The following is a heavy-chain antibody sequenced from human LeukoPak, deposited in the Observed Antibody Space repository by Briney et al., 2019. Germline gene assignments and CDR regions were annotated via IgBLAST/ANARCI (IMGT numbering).Heavy chain of an antibody. CDR1: GGSLSGYY. D-gene: IGHD2-8*01. J-gene: IGHJ4*02. CDR2: INGSGNS. Sequence: SETLSLTCAIHGGSLSGYYWSWIRQSPGKGLEWIGEINGSGNSNYNPSLKSRVTISIDTSKNQFSLKLTSVTAADPALYYWGRASRMGQGAPRWPAPGGGGPLVTVPS. CDR3: GRASRMGQGAPRWPAP. V-gene: IGHV4-34*01.